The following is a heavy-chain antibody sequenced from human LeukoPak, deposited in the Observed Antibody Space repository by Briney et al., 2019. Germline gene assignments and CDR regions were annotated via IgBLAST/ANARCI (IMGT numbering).Heavy chain of an antibody. Sequence: GGSLRLSCAASGFTFSSYAMSWVRQAPGKGLEWVGRIKSKTDGGTTDYAAPVKGRFTISRDDSKNTLYLQMNSLKTEDTAVYYCTTETMIVVVITTDWYFDLWGRGTLVTVSS. V-gene: IGHV3-15*01. D-gene: IGHD3-22*01. J-gene: IGHJ2*01. CDR3: TTETMIVVVITTDWYFDL. CDR2: IKSKTDGGTT. CDR1: GFTFSSYA.